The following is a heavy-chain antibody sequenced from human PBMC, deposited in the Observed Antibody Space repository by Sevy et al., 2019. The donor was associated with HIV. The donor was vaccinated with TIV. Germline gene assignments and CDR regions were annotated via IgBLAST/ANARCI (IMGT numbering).Heavy chain of an antibody. J-gene: IGHJ5*02. CDR3: ARLSTLRGQCNWFDP. CDR2: IGAYNGNK. CDR1: GYTFSSYG. D-gene: IGHD3-10*01. V-gene: IGHV1-18*04. Sequence: ASVKVSCKASGYTFSSYGISWVRQAPGQGLEWMGWIGAYNGNKNYAQKFQGRVTLTTDTSTSTAYMDLTSLRSDDTAVYYCARLSTLRGQCNWFDPWGQGTLVTVSA.